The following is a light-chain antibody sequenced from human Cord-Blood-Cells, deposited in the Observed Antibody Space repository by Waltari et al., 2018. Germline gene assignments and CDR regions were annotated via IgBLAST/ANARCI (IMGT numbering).Light chain of an antibody. Sequence: QSALTQPATVSGSPGQSITLSCTGTSSDVGSYHLVSWYQQHPGKAPKLMIYEGSKRPSGVSNRFSVSKSGNTASLTISGLQAEDEADYYCCSYAGSSTWVFGGGTKLTVL. V-gene: IGLV2-23*01. CDR1: SSDVGSYHL. J-gene: IGLJ3*02. CDR2: EGS. CDR3: CSYAGSSTWV.